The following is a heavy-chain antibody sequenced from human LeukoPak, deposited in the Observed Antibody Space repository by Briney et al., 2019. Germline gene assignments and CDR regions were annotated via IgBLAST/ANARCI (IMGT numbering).Heavy chain of an antibody. Sequence: QPGGSLRLSCVASDFTFSNFGMHWVRQAPGKGLEWLSFIRYDGSNNYHPDSVKGRFSISRDNSKNTLHLQMNTLRPDDTAVYYYARTAVAGTLRWFDLWGQGTLVIVSS. V-gene: IGHV3-30*02. CDR1: DFTFSNFG. CDR3: ARTAVAGTLRWFDL. CDR2: IRYDGSNN. J-gene: IGHJ5*02. D-gene: IGHD6-19*01.